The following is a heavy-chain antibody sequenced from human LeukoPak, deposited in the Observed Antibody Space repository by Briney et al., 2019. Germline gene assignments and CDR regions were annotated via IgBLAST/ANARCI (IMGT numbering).Heavy chain of an antibody. V-gene: IGHV4-4*02. CDR3: SRENVAFSPFGY. D-gene: IGHD2-21*01. CDR1: AGSISRSNW. Sequence: SETLSLTCAVSAGSISRSNWWGWVRQPPGKGLEWIGEIYHSGSTNYNPSLKSRVTISVDKSKNQFSLKLSSVTAADTAVYYCSRENVAFSPFGYWGQGILVTV. CDR2: IYHSGST. J-gene: IGHJ4*02.